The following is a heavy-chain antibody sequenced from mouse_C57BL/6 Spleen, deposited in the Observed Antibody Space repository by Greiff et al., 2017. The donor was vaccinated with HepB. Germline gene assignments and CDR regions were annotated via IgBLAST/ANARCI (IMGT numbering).Heavy chain of an antibody. D-gene: IGHD1-1*01. V-gene: IGHV5-16*01. J-gene: IGHJ1*03. CDR3: ARDYYGSRYWYFDV. CDR1: GFTFSDYY. CDR2: INYDGSST. Sequence: VQLKESEGGLVQPGRSMKLSCTASGFTFSDYYMAWVRQVPEKGLEWVANINYDGSSTYYLDSLKSRFIISRDDAKNILYLQMSSLKSEDTATYYCARDYYGSRYWYFDVWGTGTTVTVSS.